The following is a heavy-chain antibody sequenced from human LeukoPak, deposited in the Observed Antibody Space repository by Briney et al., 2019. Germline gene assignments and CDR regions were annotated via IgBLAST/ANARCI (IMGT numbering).Heavy chain of an antibody. CDR1: GYTFTSYG. CDR3: ARDSRVVPAAIPDNYFDY. CDR2: ISAYNGNT. V-gene: IGHV1-18*01. J-gene: IGHJ4*02. D-gene: IGHD2-2*02. Sequence: ASVKVSCKASGYTFTSYGISWVRQAPGQGLEWMGWISAYNGNTNYAQKLQGRVTMTTDTSTSTAYMELRSLRSDDTAVYYCARDSRVVPAAIPDNYFDYWGQGTLVTVSS.